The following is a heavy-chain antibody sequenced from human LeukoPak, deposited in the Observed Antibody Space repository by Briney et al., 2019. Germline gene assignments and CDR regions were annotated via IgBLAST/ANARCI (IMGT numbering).Heavy chain of an antibody. V-gene: IGHV4-59*01. Sequence: SETLSLTCTVSGGSISSYYWSWSRHPPATGLEWIGYIYYSGSTNYNPSLKSRVTISVDTSKNQFSLKLSSVTAADTAVYYGAREGGYCSSPSCPRNYYYGMDVWGKGTTVTVSS. CDR1: GGSISSYY. CDR3: AREGGYCSSPSCPRNYYYGMDV. J-gene: IGHJ6*04. CDR2: IYYSGST. D-gene: IGHD2-2*01.